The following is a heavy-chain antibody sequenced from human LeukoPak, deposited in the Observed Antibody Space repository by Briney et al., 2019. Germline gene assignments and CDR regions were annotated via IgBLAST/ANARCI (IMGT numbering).Heavy chain of an antibody. D-gene: IGHD3-10*01. CDR1: GGSFSGYY. J-gene: IGHJ4*02. Sequence: SETLSLTCAVYGGSFSGYYWSWIRQPPGKGLEWIGYIYYSGSTNYNPSLKSRVTISVDTSKNQFSLKLSSVTAADTAVYYCARATMGGPVDYWGQGTLVTVSS. V-gene: IGHV4-59*01. CDR2: IYYSGST. CDR3: ARATMGGPVDY.